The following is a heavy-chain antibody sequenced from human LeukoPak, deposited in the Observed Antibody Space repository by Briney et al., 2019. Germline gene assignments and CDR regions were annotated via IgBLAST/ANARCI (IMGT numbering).Heavy chain of an antibody. D-gene: IGHD3-10*01. V-gene: IGHV3-48*01. CDR1: GFTFSSYS. CDR3: ARVNRGVITSYYYYYGMDV. CDR2: ISSSSSTI. Sequence: GGSLRLSCAASGFTFSSYSMNWVRQAPGKGLEWVSYISSSSSTIHYADSVKGRFTISRDNAKNSLYLQMNSLRAEDTAVYYCARVNRGVITSYYYYYGMDVWGQGTTVTVSS. J-gene: IGHJ6*02.